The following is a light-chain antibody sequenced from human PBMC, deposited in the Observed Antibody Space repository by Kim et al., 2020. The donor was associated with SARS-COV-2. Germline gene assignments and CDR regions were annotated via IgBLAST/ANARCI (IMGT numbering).Light chain of an antibody. J-gene: IGKJ5*01. CDR2: DSS. CDR3: QPRSKWPPT. CDR1: LSVNTF. V-gene: IGKV3-11*01. Sequence: EIVLTQSPVTLSLSPGERATLSCRASLSVNTFVAWLRHQPGQSPSLVISDSSKRAPGIPARFNGSGSGTDFTLTINNLEPGDSAIYYCQPRSKWPPTFGHGTRLEIK.